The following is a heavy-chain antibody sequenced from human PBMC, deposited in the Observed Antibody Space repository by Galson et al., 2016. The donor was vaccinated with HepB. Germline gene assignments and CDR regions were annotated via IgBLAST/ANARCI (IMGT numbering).Heavy chain of an antibody. J-gene: IGHJ6*02. CDR1: GFTFDDYA. Sequence: SLRLSCAASGFTFDDYAMHWVRQAPGRGLEWVSGISWNSGSIGYADSVKGRFTISRDNAKNFLYLQMNSLRAEDTALYYCAKAKPSYYDFWSGYSPALNSLGYYGMDGWGQGTTVTVSS. CDR2: ISWNSGSI. V-gene: IGHV3-9*01. CDR3: AKAKPSYYDFWSGYSPALNSLGYYGMDG. D-gene: IGHD3-3*01.